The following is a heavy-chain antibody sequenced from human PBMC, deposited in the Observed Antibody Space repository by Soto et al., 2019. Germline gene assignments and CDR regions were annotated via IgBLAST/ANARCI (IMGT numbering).Heavy chain of an antibody. V-gene: IGHV3-23*01. CDR3: AKRGSGSYYDY. Sequence: EVQLLESGGGLVQPGGSLRLSCAASGFTFSSYAMSWVRQAPGRGLERVSVISGSGGSTYYADSVKGRFTISRDNSKNTLYLQMNSLRAEDTAVYYCAKRGSGSYYDYWGQGTLVTVSS. CDR1: GFTFSSYA. J-gene: IGHJ4*02. D-gene: IGHD3-10*01. CDR2: ISGSGGST.